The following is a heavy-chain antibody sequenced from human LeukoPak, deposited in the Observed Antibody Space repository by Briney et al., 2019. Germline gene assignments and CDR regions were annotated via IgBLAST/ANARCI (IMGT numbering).Heavy chain of an antibody. D-gene: IGHD3-10*01. Sequence: GGSLRLSCAASGFTFSSYGMHWVRQAPGKGLEWVACMRYDGSNKKYVDSVKGRFTISRDNSKNTLYPQMNSLRAEDTAVYYCAKGPRAYYYGSGTYSKESYLDYWGQGTLVTVSS. J-gene: IGHJ4*02. CDR1: GFTFSSYG. CDR3: AKGPRAYYYGSGTYSKESYLDY. V-gene: IGHV3-30*02. CDR2: MRYDGSNK.